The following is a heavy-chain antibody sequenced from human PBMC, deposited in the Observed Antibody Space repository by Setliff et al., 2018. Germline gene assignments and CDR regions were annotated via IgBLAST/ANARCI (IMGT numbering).Heavy chain of an antibody. CDR1: GFTFSSSW. Sequence: GGSLRLSCAASGFTFSSSWMIWVRQVPGKGLEWVARIDKDGSSTVYTDSVKGRFTISRDNSRNTLYLQMNSLRAEDTAVYYCAKDLAHYYGSGSSPIDYWGQGTLVTVSS. V-gene: IGHV3-23*03. J-gene: IGHJ4*02. D-gene: IGHD3-10*01. CDR3: AKDLAHYYGSGSSPIDY. CDR2: IDKDGSST.